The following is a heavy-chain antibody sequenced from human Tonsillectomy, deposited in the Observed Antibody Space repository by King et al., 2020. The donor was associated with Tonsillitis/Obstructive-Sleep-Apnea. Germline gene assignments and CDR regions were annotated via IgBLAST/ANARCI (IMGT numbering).Heavy chain of an antibody. V-gene: IGHV4-39*07. CDR3: AREWESGSYQN. Sequence: QLQESGPGLVKHSETLSLTCTVSGGSISSSSYHWGWIRQPPGKGLEWIGSIYYTGSTYYNPSLKSRVTISVDTSNNQFSLKLSSVTAADTAVYYCAREWESGSYQNWGQGTLVTVSS. J-gene: IGHJ4*02. D-gene: IGHD1-26*01. CDR1: GGSISSSSYH. CDR2: IYYTGST.